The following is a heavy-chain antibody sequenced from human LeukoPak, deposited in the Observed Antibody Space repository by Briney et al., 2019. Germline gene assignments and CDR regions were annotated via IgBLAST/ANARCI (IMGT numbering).Heavy chain of an antibody. CDR1: GFTFSSYG. CDR2: IWYDGSNK. Sequence: PGGSLRLSCAASGFTFSSYGMHWVRQAPGKGLEWVAVIWYDGSNKYYADSVKGRFTISRDNSKNTLYLQTNSLRAEDTAVYYCATLVATDSDYWGQGTLVTVSS. J-gene: IGHJ4*02. D-gene: IGHD5-12*01. V-gene: IGHV3-33*01. CDR3: ATLVATDSDY.